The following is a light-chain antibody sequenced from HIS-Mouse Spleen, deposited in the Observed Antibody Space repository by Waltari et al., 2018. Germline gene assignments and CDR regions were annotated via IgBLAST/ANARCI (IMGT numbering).Light chain of an antibody. CDR1: RSDVGGFNY. CDR2: DVS. J-gene: IGLJ2*01. V-gene: IGLV2-14*03. Sequence: QSALTQPASVSGSPGQSITISCTGTRSDVGGFNYVSWYQRHPGKAPKLMIYDVSNRTSGVSNHFSGSKSGNTASLTISGLQAEDEADYYCSSYTSSSTVVFGGGTKLTVL. CDR3: SSYTSSSTVV.